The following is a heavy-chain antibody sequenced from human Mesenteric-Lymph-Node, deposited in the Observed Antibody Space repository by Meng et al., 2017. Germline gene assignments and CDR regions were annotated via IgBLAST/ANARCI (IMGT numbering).Heavy chain of an antibody. CDR2: IYHSGST. D-gene: IGHD4-17*01. CDR3: ARDPGETLDY. Sequence: SETLSLTCTVSGYSISSGYYWGWIRQPPGKGLEWIGSIYHSGSTYYNPSLKSRVTISVDTSKNQFSLKLSSVTAADTAVYYCARDPGETLDYWGQGTLVTVSS. J-gene: IGHJ4*02. V-gene: IGHV4-38-2*02. CDR1: GYSISSGYY.